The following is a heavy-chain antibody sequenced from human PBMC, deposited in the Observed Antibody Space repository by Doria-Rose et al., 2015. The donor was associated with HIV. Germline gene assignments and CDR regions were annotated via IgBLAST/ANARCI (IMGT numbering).Heavy chain of an antibody. CDR1: GYTFTRYA. CDR3: AKDRVRVVQAATTLDL. Sequence: VQLVQSGAEVKKPGASVRVSCKASGYTFTRYAMHWVRQAPGQRPEWMGWINVDNGNTEYSQKFQGRLTITRDTSASTAYMELSSLTSDDSAVYYCAKDRVRVVQAATTLDLWGQGTLVTVSS. J-gene: IGHJ5*02. CDR2: INVDNGNT. V-gene: IGHV1-3*01. D-gene: IGHD2-2*01.